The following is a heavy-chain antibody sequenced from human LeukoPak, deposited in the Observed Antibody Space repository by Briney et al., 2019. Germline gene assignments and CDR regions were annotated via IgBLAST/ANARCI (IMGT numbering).Heavy chain of an antibody. D-gene: IGHD3-10*01. CDR2: ISAYNGNT. V-gene: IGHV1-18*01. CDR3: ARGYAASGSYPTHWFDP. Sequence: ASVKVSCKASGYTFTSYGISWVRQAPGQGLEWMGWISAYNGNTNYAQKLQGRVTMTTDTSTSTAYMELRSPRSEDTAVYYCARGYAASGSYPTHWFDPWGQGTLVTVSS. J-gene: IGHJ5*02. CDR1: GYTFTSYG.